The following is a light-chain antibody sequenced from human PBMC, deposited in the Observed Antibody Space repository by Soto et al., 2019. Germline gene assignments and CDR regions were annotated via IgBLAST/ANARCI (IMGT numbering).Light chain of an antibody. CDR2: EVN. J-gene: IGLJ2*01. CDR3: SSYAGSNNLV. Sequence: QSVLTQPPSASGSPGQSVTISCTGTNSDVGGYNYVSWYQQHPGKAPKLMIYEVNKRPSGVPDRFSGSKSGTTASLTVSGLQAEDEADYYCSSYAGSNNLVFGGGTQLTVL. V-gene: IGLV2-8*01. CDR1: NSDVGGYNY.